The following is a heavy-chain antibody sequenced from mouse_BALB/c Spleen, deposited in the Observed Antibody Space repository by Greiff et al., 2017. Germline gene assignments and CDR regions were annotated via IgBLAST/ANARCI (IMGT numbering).Heavy chain of an antibody. CDR2: IWGDGST. Sequence: VMLVESGPGLVAPSQSLSITCTVSGFSLTGYGVNWVRQPPGKGLEWLGMIWGDGSTDYNSALKSRLSISKDNSKSQVFLKMNSLQTDDTARYYCARGRITTGDWYFDVWGAGTTVTVSS. D-gene: IGHD2-4*01. CDR3: ARGRITTGDWYFDV. CDR1: GFSLTGYG. J-gene: IGHJ1*01. V-gene: IGHV2-6-7*01.